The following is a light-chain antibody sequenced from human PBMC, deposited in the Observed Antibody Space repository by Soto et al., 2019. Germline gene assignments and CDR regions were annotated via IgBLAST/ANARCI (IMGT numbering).Light chain of an antibody. CDR3: QKYNNAPLT. CDR2: AAS. CDR1: QGITNY. V-gene: IGKV1-27*01. J-gene: IGKJ4*01. Sequence: DIQMTQSPSSLSASIGDRVTITCRASQGITNYLAWYQQKPGKVPKVLIYAASTLHSGVPSRFSGSGSGTDFTLTISSLQPEDGATYYCQKYNNAPLTFGGGTKIEIK.